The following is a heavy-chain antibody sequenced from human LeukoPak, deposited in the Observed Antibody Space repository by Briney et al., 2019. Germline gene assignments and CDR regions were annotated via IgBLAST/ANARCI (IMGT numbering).Heavy chain of an antibody. CDR2: ISAYYGNT. D-gene: IGHD6-19*01. CDR3: AREIAVANFDY. V-gene: IGHV1-18*01. CDR1: GYTFTSYG. Sequence: GASVKVSCKASGYTFTSYGISWVRQASGQGLEWMGWISAYYGNTNYAQKLQGRVTMTTDTSTSTAYMELRSLRSDDTAVYYCAREIAVANFDYWGQGTLVTVSS. J-gene: IGHJ4*02.